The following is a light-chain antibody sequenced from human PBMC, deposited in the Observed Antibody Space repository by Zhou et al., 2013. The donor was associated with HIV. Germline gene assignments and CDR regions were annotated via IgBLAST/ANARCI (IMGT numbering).Light chain of an antibody. V-gene: IGKV3-15*01. CDR2: GAS. Sequence: EIEMTQSPATVSVSPGERATLSCRTSHYVNTNLAWYQKKPGQAPRLLIYGASTRATGIPARFSGSGSGTEFTLTISSLQSEDYAVYYCHQYNNWLPYTFGQGTKLEIK. J-gene: IGKJ2*01. CDR3: HQYNNWLPYT. CDR1: HYVNTN.